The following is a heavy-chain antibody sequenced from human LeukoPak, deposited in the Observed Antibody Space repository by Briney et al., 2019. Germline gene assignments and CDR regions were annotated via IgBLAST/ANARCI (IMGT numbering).Heavy chain of an antibody. Sequence: GGSLRLSCAASGFTFSSYWMHCVRQAPGKGPVWVSRMNSDGSSTRYADSVKGRFTISRDNSKNTLYLQMNSLRVEDTAVYYCAIHWDCWGQRTLVTVPS. CDR3: AIHWDC. J-gene: IGHJ4*02. V-gene: IGHV3-74*01. D-gene: IGHD5-18*01. CDR1: GFTFSSYW. CDR2: MNSDGSST.